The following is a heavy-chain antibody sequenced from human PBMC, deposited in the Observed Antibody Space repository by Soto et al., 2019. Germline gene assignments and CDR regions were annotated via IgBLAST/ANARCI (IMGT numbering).Heavy chain of an antibody. CDR3: ATLPPRIVVVFLPIPT. V-gene: IGHV4-4*02. D-gene: IGHD2-15*01. J-gene: IGHJ4*02. CDR2: SYHIGSS. Sequence: QVQLQESGPRLVKPSGTLSLTCAVSGASISSNNWWTWVSQPPWKGLEWIGASYHIGSSKYNPSHKRRIIISLYKSNTQFSLNLSSVTSADTAVYYCATLPPRIVVVFLPIPTWGQGTLVTVSS. CDR1: GASISSNNW.